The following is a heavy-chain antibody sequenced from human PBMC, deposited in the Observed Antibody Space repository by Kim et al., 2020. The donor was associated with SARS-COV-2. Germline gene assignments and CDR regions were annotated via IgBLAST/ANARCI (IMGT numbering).Heavy chain of an antibody. CDR2: IRSDEITT. V-gene: IGHV3-7*01. Sequence: GGSLRLSCTASGLTFSNHWMTWVRQAPGKGLEWVANIRSDEITTYYVDSVRGRFTISRDNAKNSMYLQMNSLRAEDTGVYYCARKRGNTVSTDWGQGTLVTVSS. D-gene: IGHD4-17*01. CDR3: ARKRGNTVSTD. J-gene: IGHJ4*02. CDR1: GLTFSNHW.